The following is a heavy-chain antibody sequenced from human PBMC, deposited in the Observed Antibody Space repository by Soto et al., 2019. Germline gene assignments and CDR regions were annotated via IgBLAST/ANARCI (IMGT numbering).Heavy chain of an antibody. J-gene: IGHJ6*02. CDR2: IIPMFGTA. D-gene: IGHD6-25*01. CDR3: AGAIAARYYYYGMDV. CDR1: GGTFSSYA. Sequence: QVQPVQSGAEVKKPGSSVKVSCKASGGTFSSYAMSWVRQAPGQGLEWMGGIIPMFGTANYAQKFQGRVTITADESTSTAYMELSSLSSGDTAVYYCAGAIAARYYYYGMDVWGQGTTVTVSS. V-gene: IGHV1-69*01.